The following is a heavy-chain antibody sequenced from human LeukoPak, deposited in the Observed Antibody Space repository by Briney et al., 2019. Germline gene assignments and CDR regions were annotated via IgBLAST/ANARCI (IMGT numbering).Heavy chain of an antibody. CDR3: ARDNGQIFDSNRFAFDI. CDR2: IIPIFGTV. V-gene: IGHV1-69*01. CDR1: GGSFSTYT. J-gene: IGHJ3*02. Sequence: SVKVSCKASGGSFSTYTISWVRQAPGQGLEWMGGIIPIFGTVNYGQKFQGRVTVTADESTSTAYMELSSLRPEDTAVYYCARDNGQIFDSNRFAFDIWGQGTMVTVSS. D-gene: IGHD3-22*01.